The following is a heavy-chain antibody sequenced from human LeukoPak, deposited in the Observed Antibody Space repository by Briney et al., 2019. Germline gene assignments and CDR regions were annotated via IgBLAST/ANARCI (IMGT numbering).Heavy chain of an antibody. V-gene: IGHV4-39*07. D-gene: IGHD3-10*01. CDR2: IYYSGST. CDR1: GGSISSSSYY. Sequence: SETLSLTCTVSGGSISSSSYYWGWIRQPPGKGLEWIGSIYYSGSTYYNPSLKSRVTISVDTSKNQFSLKLSSVTAADTAVYYCARCITMVRGVIGHDAFDIWGQGTMVTVSS. J-gene: IGHJ3*02. CDR3: ARCITMVRGVIGHDAFDI.